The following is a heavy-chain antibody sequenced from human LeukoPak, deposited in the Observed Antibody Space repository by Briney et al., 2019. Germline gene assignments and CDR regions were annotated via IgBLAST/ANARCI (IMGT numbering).Heavy chain of an antibody. Sequence: GGSLRLSCAASGFTFSDYYMSWIRQAPGKGLEWVSYISSSSSYTNYADSVKGRFTISRDNAKNSSYLQMNSLRVEDTAVYYCARDGRPPITGYYYGMDVWGQGTTVTVSS. V-gene: IGHV3-11*05. J-gene: IGHJ6*02. CDR3: ARDGRPPITGYYYGMDV. CDR2: ISSSSSYT. D-gene: IGHD5-12*01. CDR1: GFTFSDYY.